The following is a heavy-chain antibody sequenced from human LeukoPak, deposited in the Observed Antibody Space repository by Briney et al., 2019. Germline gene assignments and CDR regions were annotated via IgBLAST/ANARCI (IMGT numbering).Heavy chain of an antibody. Sequence: GGSLRLSCVASGFIVSSNYMSWVRQAPGKGLEWVSVIYSGGGTNYADSVKGRFTISRDRSKNTLYLQMNSLRADDTAVYYCAREYYFYHMDGWGKGTTVTVSS. V-gene: IGHV3-53*01. J-gene: IGHJ6*03. CDR3: AREYYFYHMDG. CDR1: GFIVSSNY. CDR2: IYSGGGT.